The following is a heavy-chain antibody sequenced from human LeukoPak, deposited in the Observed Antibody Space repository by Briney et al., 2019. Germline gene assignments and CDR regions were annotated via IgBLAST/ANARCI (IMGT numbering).Heavy chain of an antibody. CDR1: GGTFSSYA. CDR3: ARGDIVVVPAATYAFDI. Sequence: SVKVSCRASGGTFSSYAISWVRQAPGQGLEWMGGIIPIFGTANYAQKFQGRVTITADESTSTAYMELSSLRSEDTAVYYCARGDIVVVPAATYAFDIWGQGTMVTVSS. CDR2: IIPIFGTA. J-gene: IGHJ3*02. V-gene: IGHV1-69*01. D-gene: IGHD2-2*01.